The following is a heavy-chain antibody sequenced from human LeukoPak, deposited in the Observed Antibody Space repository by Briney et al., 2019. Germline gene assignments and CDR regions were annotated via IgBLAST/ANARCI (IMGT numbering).Heavy chain of an antibody. J-gene: IGHJ4*02. CDR2: INHSGSN. CDR1: GGSFSGYY. V-gene: IGHV4-34*01. CDR3: ARGTMTTVTYYFDY. Sequence: SETLSLTCAVSGGSFSGYYWSWSRHPPGKGLEWMGEINHSGSNNYNPSLKSRVTISVDTSKNKFSLKLNSVTAADTAVYYCARGTMTTVTYYFDYWGQGTLVTVSS. D-gene: IGHD4-17*01.